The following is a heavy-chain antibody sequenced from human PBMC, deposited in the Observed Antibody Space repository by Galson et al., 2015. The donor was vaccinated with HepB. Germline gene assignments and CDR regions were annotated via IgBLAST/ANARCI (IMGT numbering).Heavy chain of an antibody. D-gene: IGHD4-17*01. V-gene: IGHV5-51*01. CDR2: IYPGDSDT. CDR1: GYSFTSYW. CDR3: ARVADYGDYAANFDY. J-gene: IGHJ4*02. Sequence: QSGAEVKKPGESLKISCKGSGYSFTSYWIGWVRQMPGKGLEWMGIIYPGDSDTRYSPSFQGQVTISADKSISTAYLQWSSLKASDTAMYYCARVADYGDYAANFDYWGQGTLVTVSS.